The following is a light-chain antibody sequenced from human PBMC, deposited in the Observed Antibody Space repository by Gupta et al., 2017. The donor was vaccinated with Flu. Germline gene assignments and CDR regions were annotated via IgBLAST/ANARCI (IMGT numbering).Light chain of an antibody. CDR3: QQYIDWPLT. V-gene: IGKV3-15*01. CDR2: RAS. J-gene: IGKJ4*01. CDR1: QSVSNN. Sequence: PATVSVSPGERVTLSCRASQSVSNNLAWYQQKPGQAPRLVMFRASTRATDIPARFSGGGSGTEFTLTIRSLQSEDFAVYYCQQYIDWPLTFGGGTKVEIK.